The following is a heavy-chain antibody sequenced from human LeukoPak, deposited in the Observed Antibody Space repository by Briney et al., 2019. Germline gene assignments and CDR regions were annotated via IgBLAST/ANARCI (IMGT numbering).Heavy chain of an antibody. V-gene: IGHV4-39*07. Sequence: SQTLSLTCSVSRGSISSTGHYWGWIRQSPEKGLDWIGTIYSNGNTYYNPSVKSRVTMSVDTSKNQFSLKLTSMTAAETAVYYCARSATVTTGYFDYWGQGALVTVSS. J-gene: IGHJ4*02. D-gene: IGHD4-17*01. CDR2: IYSNGNT. CDR1: RGSISSTGHY. CDR3: ARSATVTTGYFDY.